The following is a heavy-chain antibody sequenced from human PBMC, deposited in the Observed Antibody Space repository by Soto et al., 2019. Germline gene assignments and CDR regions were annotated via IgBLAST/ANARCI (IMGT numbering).Heavy chain of an antibody. V-gene: IGHV3-33*01. CDR1: GFTFSSYG. D-gene: IGHD3-10*01. CDR3: ARDRGVQGKPSYYYYGMDV. CDR2: IWYDGSNK. Sequence: PGGSLRLSCAASGFTFSSYGMHWVRQAPGKGLEWVAVIWYDGSNKYYADSVKGRFTISRDNSKNTLYLQMNSLRAEDTAVYYCARDRGVQGKPSYYYYGMDVWGQGTTVTVSS. J-gene: IGHJ6*02.